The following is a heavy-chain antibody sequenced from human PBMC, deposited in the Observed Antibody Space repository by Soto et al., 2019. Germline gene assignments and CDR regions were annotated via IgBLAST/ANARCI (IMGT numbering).Heavy chain of an antibody. V-gene: IGHV5-51*01. CDR1: GYSFTSYW. D-gene: IGHD6-19*01. CDR2: IYPGDSDT. CDR3: ARPGKGSSGWLTAREYLDFDY. J-gene: IGHJ4*02. Sequence: GESLKISCKGSGYSFTSYWIGWVRQMPGKGLEWMGIIYPGDSDTRYSPSFQGQVTISADKSISTAYLQWSSLKASDTAMYYCARPGKGSSGWLTAREYLDFDYWGQGTLVTVSS.